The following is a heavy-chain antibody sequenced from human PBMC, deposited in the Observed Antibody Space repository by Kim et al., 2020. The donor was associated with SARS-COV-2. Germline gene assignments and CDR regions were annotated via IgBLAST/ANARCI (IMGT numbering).Heavy chain of an antibody. V-gene: IGHV3-21*01. J-gene: IGHJ4*02. CDR3: STDGKYCLDY. CDR1: GFAFGSHS. D-gene: IGHD2-15*01. Sequence: GGSLRLSCAASGFAFGSHSMNWVRQAPGKGLEWVSYIRSTTNLMYYEDLLKRRFTITGDNYKNSHYQQNSRMKAEATAYYYSTDGKYCLDYRCQ. CDR2: IRSTTNLM.